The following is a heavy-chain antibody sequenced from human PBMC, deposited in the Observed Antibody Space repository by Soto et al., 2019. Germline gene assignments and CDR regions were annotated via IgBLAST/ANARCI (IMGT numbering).Heavy chain of an antibody. D-gene: IGHD3-10*01. J-gene: IGHJ4*02. V-gene: IGHV4-59*08. CDR2: IYYSGST. Sequence: PSETLSLTCTVSGGSISSYYWSWIRQPPGKGLEWIGYIYYSGSTNYNPSLKSRVTISVDTSKNQFSLKLRSVTAADTAVYYCARLWWGYGPGSYYFDYWGQGTLVTVSS. CDR3: ARLWWGYGPGSYYFDY. CDR1: GGSISSYY.